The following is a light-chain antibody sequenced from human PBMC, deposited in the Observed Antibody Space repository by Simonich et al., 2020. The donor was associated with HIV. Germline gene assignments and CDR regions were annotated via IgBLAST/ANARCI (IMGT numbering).Light chain of an antibody. J-gene: IGKJ1*01. V-gene: IGKV1-5*03. CDR3: QQSFSSPWT. CDR2: KAS. Sequence: DIQMTQSPSTLSASVGDRVTITCRASQSINSWLAWYQQKPGKAPKLLIYKASSLESGVPSRFSGSGSGTDFTLTISSLQPEDFATYYCQQSFSSPWTFGQGTKVAIK. CDR1: QSINSW.